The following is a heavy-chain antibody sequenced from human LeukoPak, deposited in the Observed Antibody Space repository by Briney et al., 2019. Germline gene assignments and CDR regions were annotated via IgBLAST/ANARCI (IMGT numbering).Heavy chain of an antibody. CDR3: ARDRLVYAPDAFDI. J-gene: IGHJ3*02. D-gene: IGHD2-8*01. CDR2: ISSSGSTI. CDR1: GFTFSDYY. Sequence: GGSLRLSCAASGFTFSDYYMSWIRQAPGKGLEWVSYISSSGSTIYYADSVKGRFTTSRDNAKNSLYLQMNSLRAEDTAVYYCARDRLVYAPDAFDIWGQGTMVTVSS. V-gene: IGHV3-11*01.